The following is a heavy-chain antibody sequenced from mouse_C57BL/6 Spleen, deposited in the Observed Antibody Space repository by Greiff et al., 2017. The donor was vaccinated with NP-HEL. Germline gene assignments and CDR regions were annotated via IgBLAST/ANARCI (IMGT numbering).Heavy chain of an antibody. J-gene: IGHJ4*01. V-gene: IGHV2-2*01. CDR3: ARNLDYGSSDYYAMDY. CDR2: IWSGGST. Sequence: VQLQESGPGLVQPSQSLSITCTVSGFSLTSYGVHWVRQSPGKGLEWLGVIWSGGSTDYNAAFISRLSISKDNSKSQVFFKMNSLQADDTAIYYCARNLDYGSSDYYAMDYWGQGTSVTVSS. D-gene: IGHD1-1*01. CDR1: GFSLTSYG.